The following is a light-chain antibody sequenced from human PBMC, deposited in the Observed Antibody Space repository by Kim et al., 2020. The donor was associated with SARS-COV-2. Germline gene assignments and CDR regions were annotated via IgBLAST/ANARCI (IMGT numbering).Light chain of an antibody. Sequence: VSPGQTATITCSGSKLGDKYAYWYQKKPGQSPVLVIYQHTKRPSGISQRFSGSSSGNTATLTISRAQTMDEADYYCQAWDSSTAVFGGGTQLTVL. V-gene: IGLV3-1*01. CDR1: KLGDKY. J-gene: IGLJ3*02. CDR2: QHT. CDR3: QAWDSSTAV.